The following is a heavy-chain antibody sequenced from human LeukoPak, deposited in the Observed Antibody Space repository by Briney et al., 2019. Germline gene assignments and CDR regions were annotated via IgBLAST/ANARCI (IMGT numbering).Heavy chain of an antibody. CDR1: GFNFHSFA. D-gene: IGHD6-13*01. CDR3: AKGGGSSYYYYMDV. CDR2: ISGSGGST. V-gene: IGHV3-23*01. J-gene: IGHJ6*03. Sequence: QPGGSLRLSCAASGFNFHSFAMNWVRQAPGKGLEWVSAISGSGGSTYYADSVKCRFTISRDNSKNTLYLQMNSLRAEDTAVYSCAKGGGSSYYYYMDVWGKGTTVTISS.